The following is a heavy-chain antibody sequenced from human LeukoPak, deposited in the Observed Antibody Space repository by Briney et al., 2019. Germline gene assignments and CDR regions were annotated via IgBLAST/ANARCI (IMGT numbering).Heavy chain of an antibody. V-gene: IGHV4-39*07. D-gene: IGHD6-13*01. CDR3: ARDVGIAAAGSA. CDR1: GGSISSSSYY. J-gene: IGHJ3*01. CDR2: IYYSGST. Sequence: PSETLSLTCTVSGGSISSSSYYWGWIRQPPGKGLEWIGSIYYSGSTYYNPSLKSRVTISVDTSKNQFSLKLSSVTAADTAVYYCARDVGIAAAGSAWGQGTMVTVSS.